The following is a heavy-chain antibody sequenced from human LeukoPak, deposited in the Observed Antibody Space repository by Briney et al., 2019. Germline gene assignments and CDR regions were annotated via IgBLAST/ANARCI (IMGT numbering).Heavy chain of an antibody. V-gene: IGHV1-2*02. Sequence: ASVTVSFTASVYTFTGYYMHWVRQAPGQGLEWMGWINPNSGGTNYAQKFQGRVTMTRDTSISTAYMELSRLRSDDTAVYYCARVDSSGFSYYWGQGTLVTVSS. J-gene: IGHJ4*02. D-gene: IGHD3-22*01. CDR3: ARVDSSGFSYY. CDR2: INPNSGGT. CDR1: VYTFTGYY.